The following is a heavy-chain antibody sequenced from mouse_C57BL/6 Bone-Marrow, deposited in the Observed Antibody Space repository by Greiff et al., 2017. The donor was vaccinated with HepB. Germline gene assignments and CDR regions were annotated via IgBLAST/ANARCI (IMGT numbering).Heavy chain of an antibody. V-gene: IGHV1-63*01. CDR2: IYPGGGYT. Sequence: VQLQQSGAELVRPGTSVKMSCKASGYTFTNYWIGWAKQRPGHGLEWIGDIYPGGGYTNYNEKFKGKATLTADQSSSTAYMQFSSLTSEDSAIYYCARREGGYYLYYYAMDYWGQGTSVTVSS. D-gene: IGHD1-1*01. J-gene: IGHJ4*01. CDR1: GYTFTNYW. CDR3: ARREGGYYLYYYAMDY.